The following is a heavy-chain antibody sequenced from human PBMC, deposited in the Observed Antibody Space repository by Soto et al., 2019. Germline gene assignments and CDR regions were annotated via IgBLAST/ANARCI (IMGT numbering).Heavy chain of an antibody. CDR1: GYSFTSYW. CDR2: IYPGDSDT. CDR3: ARRTYSGSYYYVDY. Sequence: GESLKISCKGSGYSFTSYWLGLVRQMPGKGLEWMGIIYPGDSDTRKSPSFQGRVTISASKYISTAYLQWSSLKASDTDMYDCARRTYSGSYYYVDYWGQGTLVTVSS. J-gene: IGHJ4*02. V-gene: IGHV5-51*01. D-gene: IGHD1-26*01.